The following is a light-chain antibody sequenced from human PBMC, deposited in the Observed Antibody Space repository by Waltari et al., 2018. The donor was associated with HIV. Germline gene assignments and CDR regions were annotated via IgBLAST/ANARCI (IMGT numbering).Light chain of an antibody. Sequence: QSVLTQPPSASGTPGQRVTISCSGSSSHIGSDTVNWYQQLPGTAPKLLIYSNNHRPSGVPDRFSGSKSGTSASLAISGLQSEDEADYYCAAWDDSLNVVFGVGTKLTVL. V-gene: IGLV1-44*01. CDR2: SNN. J-gene: IGLJ2*01. CDR3: AAWDDSLNVV. CDR1: SSHIGSDT.